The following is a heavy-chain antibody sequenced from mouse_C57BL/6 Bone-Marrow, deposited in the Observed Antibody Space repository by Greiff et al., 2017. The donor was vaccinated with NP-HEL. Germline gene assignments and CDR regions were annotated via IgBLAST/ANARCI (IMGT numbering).Heavy chain of an antibody. D-gene: IGHD1-1*01. Sequence: VQLQQSGPELVKPGASVKIPCKASGYTFTSYWMHWVKQRPGRGLEWIGRIDPNSGGTKYNEKFKSKATLTVDKPSSTAYMQLSSLTSEDSAVYYCARGYYYGSSPLYYAMDYWGQGTSVTVSS. CDR3: ARGYYYGSSPLYYAMDY. V-gene: IGHV1-72*01. CDR1: GYTFTSYW. J-gene: IGHJ4*01. CDR2: IDPNSGGT.